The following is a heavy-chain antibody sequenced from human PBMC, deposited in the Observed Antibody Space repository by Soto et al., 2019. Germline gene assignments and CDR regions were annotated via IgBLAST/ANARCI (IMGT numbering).Heavy chain of an antibody. CDR2: MNPNSGDT. J-gene: IGHJ4*02. V-gene: IGHV1-8*01. CDR1: GYTFTRYE. CDR3: ATGLFDY. D-gene: IGHD7-27*01. Sequence: QVQLVQSGAEVKKHGASVKVSCTASGYTFTRYEINWVRQATGQGLEWMGWMNPNSGDTGYAQKFQGRVTMTRNTSISTAYMELGSLRSEDTAVYDCATGLFDYWGPGTLVTVSA.